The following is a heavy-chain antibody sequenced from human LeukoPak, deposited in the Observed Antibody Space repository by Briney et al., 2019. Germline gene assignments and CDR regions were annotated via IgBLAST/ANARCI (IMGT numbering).Heavy chain of an antibody. CDR1: GYTFTNYG. CDR3: ARAEGVVVAAHIDV. J-gene: IGHJ6*03. CDR2: ISAYNGNT. V-gene: IGHV1-18*01. D-gene: IGHD2-15*01. Sequence: ASVKVSCKASGYTFTNYGIYWVRQAPGQGLEWVAWISAYNGNTNYAQKLQGRVTVTTDTSKSTAYMELRSLRSDDTAIYYCARAEGVVVAAHIDVWGKGTTVTVSS.